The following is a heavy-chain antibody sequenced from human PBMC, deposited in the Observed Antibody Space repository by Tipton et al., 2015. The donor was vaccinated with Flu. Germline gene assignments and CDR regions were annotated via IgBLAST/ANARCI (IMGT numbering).Heavy chain of an antibody. J-gene: IGHJ4*02. Sequence: VQLVQSGGGLVQPGGSLRLSCAASGFTFNTYWMSWVRQAPGKGLEWVANIKQGGSEKYYVDSVKGRFTISRDNAKNSLYLQMNSLRAEDTAVYYCARTRGGYCTSTSCFADYFDFWGQGTLVTVSS. V-gene: IGHV3-7*01. CDR2: IKQGGSEK. CDR1: GFTFNTYW. D-gene: IGHD2-2*01. CDR3: ARTRGGYCTSTSCFADYFDF.